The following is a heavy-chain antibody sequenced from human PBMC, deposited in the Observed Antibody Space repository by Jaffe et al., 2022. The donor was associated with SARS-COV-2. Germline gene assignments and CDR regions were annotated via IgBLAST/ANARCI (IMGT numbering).Heavy chain of an antibody. Sequence: QVQLVQSGAEVKKPGASVKVSCKASGYTFTSYAMHWVRQAPGQRLEWMGWINAGNGNTKYSQKFQGRVTITRDTSASTAYMELSSLRSEDTAVYYCARDTGYCSGGSCNPGWYFDLWGRGTLVTVSS. CDR1: GYTFTSYA. D-gene: IGHD2-15*01. CDR2: INAGNGNT. J-gene: IGHJ2*01. V-gene: IGHV1-3*01. CDR3: ARDTGYCSGGSCNPGWYFDL.